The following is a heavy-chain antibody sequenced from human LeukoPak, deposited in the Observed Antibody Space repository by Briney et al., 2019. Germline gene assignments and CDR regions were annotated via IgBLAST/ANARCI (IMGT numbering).Heavy chain of an antibody. J-gene: IGHJ4*02. CDR3: ATPQIGAKAYSYGNFDY. CDR1: GYTFTGYY. CDR2: FDPEDGET. Sequence: GASVKVSCKASGYTFTGYYMHWVRQAPGKGLEWMGGFDPEDGETIYAQKFQGRVTMTEDTSTDTAYMELSSLRSEDTAVYYCATPQIGAKAYSYGNFDYWGQGTLVTVSS. D-gene: IGHD5-18*01. V-gene: IGHV1-24*01.